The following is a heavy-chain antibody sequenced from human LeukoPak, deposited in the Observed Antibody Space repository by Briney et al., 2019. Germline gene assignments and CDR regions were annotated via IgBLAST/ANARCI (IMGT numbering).Heavy chain of an antibody. J-gene: IGHJ4*02. CDR2: IYPGGSDT. CDR3: ARGSRRHFDY. V-gene: IGHV5-51*01. Sequence: GESLKISCKGSGYSFTSYWIGWVRQMPGKGLEWMGIIYPGGSDTRYSPSFQGQVTISADKSISTAYLQWGTLKASDTAIYYCARGSRRHFDYWGQGTLVTVSS. D-gene: IGHD1-26*01. CDR1: GYSFTSYW.